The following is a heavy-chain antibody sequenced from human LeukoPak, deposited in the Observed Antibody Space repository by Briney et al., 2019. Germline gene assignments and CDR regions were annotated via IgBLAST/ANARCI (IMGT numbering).Heavy chain of an antibody. V-gene: IGHV3-66*01. Sequence: PGGSLRLSCAASGFTVSSNYMSWVRQAPGKGLEWVPVIYSGGSTYYADSVKSRFTISRDNSKNTLYLQMNSLRAEDTAVYYCARDLGCSGGSCYYDYYGMDVWGQGTTVTVSS. CDR3: ARDLGCSGGSCYYDYYGMDV. CDR2: IYSGGST. CDR1: GFTVSSNY. J-gene: IGHJ6*02. D-gene: IGHD2-15*01.